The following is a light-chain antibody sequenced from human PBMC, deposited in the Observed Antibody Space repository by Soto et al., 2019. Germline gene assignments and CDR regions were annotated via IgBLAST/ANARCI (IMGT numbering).Light chain of an antibody. CDR1: SGHSSYA. CDR3: QTWGTGVGV. Sequence: QAVVTQAPSASASLGASVKLTCTLSSGHSSYAIAWHQQQPEKGPRYLMKLNIDGSHVKGDGIPDRFSGSSSGAERYLTISSLQSEDEADSYCQTWGTGVGVFGGGTKLTVL. V-gene: IGLV4-69*01. J-gene: IGLJ3*02. CDR2: LNIDGSH.